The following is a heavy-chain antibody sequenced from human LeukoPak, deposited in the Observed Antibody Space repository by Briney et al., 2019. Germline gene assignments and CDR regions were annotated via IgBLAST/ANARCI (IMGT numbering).Heavy chain of an antibody. CDR2: INPSGGST. V-gene: IGHV1-46*01. Sequence: ASVKVSCKASGYIFTSYYMHWVRQAPGQGLEWMGIINPSGGSTSYAQKFQGRVTMTRNTSISTAYMELSSLRSEDTAVYYCARGPSDIWFGELLPFEWGQGTLVTVSS. CDR1: GYIFTSYY. D-gene: IGHD3-10*01. CDR3: ARGPSDIWFGELLPFE. J-gene: IGHJ4*02.